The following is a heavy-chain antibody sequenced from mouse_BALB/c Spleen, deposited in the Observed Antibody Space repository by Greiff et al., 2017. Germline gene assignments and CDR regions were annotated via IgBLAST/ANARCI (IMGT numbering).Heavy chain of an antibody. Sequence: VQLKESGPSLVKPSQTLSLTCSVTGDSITSGYWNWIRKFPGNKLEYMGYISYSGSTYYNPSLKSRISITRDTSKNQYYLQLNSVTTEDTATYYCARNYYGSSYLYYFDYGGQGTTLTVAS. D-gene: IGHD1-1*01. V-gene: IGHV3-8*02. CDR3: ARNYYGSSYLYYFDY. CDR1: GDSITSGY. CDR2: ISYSGST. J-gene: IGHJ2*01.